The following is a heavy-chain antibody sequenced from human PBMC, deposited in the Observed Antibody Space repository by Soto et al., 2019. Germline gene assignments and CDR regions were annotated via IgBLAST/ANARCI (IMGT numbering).Heavy chain of an antibody. Sequence: QVQLQESGPGLVKPSQTLSLTCTVSGGSISSGGTGSYWTWIRQLPVKGLEWIGYIYYTGTTYYTPSLKSRPTISIDTSENQFSLKLTSVTAADTAVYFCASGHDAYKVRYWGQGTLVTVSS. J-gene: IGHJ4*02. D-gene: IGHD1-1*01. CDR2: IYYTGTT. CDR3: ASGHDAYKVRY. CDR1: GGSISSGGTGSY. V-gene: IGHV4-31*03.